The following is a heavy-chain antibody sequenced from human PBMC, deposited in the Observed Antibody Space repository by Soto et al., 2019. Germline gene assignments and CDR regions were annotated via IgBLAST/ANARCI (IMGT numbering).Heavy chain of an antibody. D-gene: IGHD5-18*01. CDR3: ARELTGYSYGPGEVY. CDR1: GFTFRSFT. CDR2: ISSNSAYI. V-gene: IGHV3-21*04. J-gene: IGHJ4*02. Sequence: PGGSLRLSCAASGFTFRSFTMNWVRQAPGKGLEWVSTISSNSAYIYYTDALRGRFTISRDNAKNSLHLQMNSLRAEDTAVYYCARELTGYSYGPGEVYWGQGTLVTVSS.